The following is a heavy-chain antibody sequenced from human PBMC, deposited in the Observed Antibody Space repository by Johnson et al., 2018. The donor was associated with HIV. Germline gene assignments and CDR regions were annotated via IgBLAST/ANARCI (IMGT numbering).Heavy chain of an antibody. CDR2: IYSGGRT. Sequence: VQLVESGGGVVQPGGSLRLSCAASEFTVSSNYMSWVRQAPGKGLEWVSVIYSGGRTFYADSVKGRFTISRDNSKNTLYLQMNSLRAEDTAVYYCARDAIRLGGVEFGESVGYAFDIWGQGTKVTVSS. D-gene: IGHD3-16*01. V-gene: IGHV3-53*01. J-gene: IGHJ3*02. CDR1: EFTVSSNY. CDR3: ARDAIRLGGVEFGESVGYAFDI.